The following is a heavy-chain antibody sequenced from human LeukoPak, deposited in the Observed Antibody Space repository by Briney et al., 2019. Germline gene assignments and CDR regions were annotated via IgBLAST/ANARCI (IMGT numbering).Heavy chain of an antibody. V-gene: IGHV4-59*01. J-gene: IGHJ4*02. D-gene: IGHD6-6*01. CDR3: AREGSSSLDY. CDR2: IYYRAST. Sequence: CIGYIYYRASTNYNPSLKTRVTISVDTSKNQFSLKLSSVTAADTAVYYCAREGSSSLDYWCQGTLVTVSS.